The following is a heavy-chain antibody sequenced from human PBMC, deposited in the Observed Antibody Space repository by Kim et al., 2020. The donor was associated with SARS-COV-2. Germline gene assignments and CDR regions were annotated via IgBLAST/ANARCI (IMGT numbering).Heavy chain of an antibody. Sequence: GGSLRLSCAASGFTFSSYSMNWVRQAPGKGLEWVSYISSSSSTIYYADSVKGRFTISRDNAKNSLYLQMNSLRDEDTAVYYCARDRWDFDWTQYYVDYWGQGTLVTVSS. V-gene: IGHV3-48*02. D-gene: IGHD3-9*01. J-gene: IGHJ4*02. CDR1: GFTFSSYS. CDR3: ARDRWDFDWTQYYVDY. CDR2: ISSSSSTI.